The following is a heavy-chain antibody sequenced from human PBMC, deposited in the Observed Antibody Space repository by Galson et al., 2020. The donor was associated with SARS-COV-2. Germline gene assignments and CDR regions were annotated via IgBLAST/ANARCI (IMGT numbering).Heavy chain of an antibody. D-gene: IGHD6-13*01. CDR2: ISSTSSYI. Sequence: VETGGSLRLSCAASGFDFSGYGMNWVRQAPGKGLEWVSSISSTSSYIYYAESLRGRVTISRDNARNSLYLQMSLLRAEDTAVYFCAKDLTSSWYKVLDRAPFDSWGQGTLVTVSS. CDR3: AKDLTSSWYKVLDRAPFDS. V-gene: IGHV3-21*01. J-gene: IGHJ4*02. CDR1: GFDFSGYG.